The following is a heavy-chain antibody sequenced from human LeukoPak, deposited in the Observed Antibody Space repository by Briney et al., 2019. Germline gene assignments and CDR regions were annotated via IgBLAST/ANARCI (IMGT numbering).Heavy chain of an antibody. D-gene: IGHD5-24*01. CDR1: GGTFISYA. Sequence: SVKVSCKASGGTFISYAISWVRQAPGQGLEWMGGIIPIFGTANYAQKFQGRVTITTDESTSTAYMELSSLRSEDTAVYYCAREGDGYSMPDYWGQGTLVTVSS. J-gene: IGHJ4*02. V-gene: IGHV1-69*05. CDR2: IIPIFGTA. CDR3: AREGDGYSMPDY.